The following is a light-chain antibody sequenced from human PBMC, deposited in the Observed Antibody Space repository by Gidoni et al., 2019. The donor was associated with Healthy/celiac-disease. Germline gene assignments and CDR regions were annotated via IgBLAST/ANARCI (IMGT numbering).Light chain of an antibody. CDR3: QQYDNLPWT. V-gene: IGKV1-33*01. Sequence: DIQTTQSPSSLSASVGDRFTITCQASQDIRNYLNWYPQKPGKAPKLLIYDASNLETGVPSRFSGSGSGTDFTFTISSLQPEDIATYYCQQYDNLPWTFGQGTKVEIK. J-gene: IGKJ1*01. CDR1: QDIRNY. CDR2: DAS.